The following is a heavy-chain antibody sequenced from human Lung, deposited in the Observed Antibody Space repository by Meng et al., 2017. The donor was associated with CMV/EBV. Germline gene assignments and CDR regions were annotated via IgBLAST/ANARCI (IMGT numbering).Heavy chain of an antibody. Sequence: GGSLRLXCAASGFTFSSFWMAWVRQAPGKGLEWVGNIKQDESEIQYVGSVKGRFTITRDNAKNSLFLQMNSLRAEDTAVYYCARSMLEVNRYYYGMDVWGEGXPVTVSS. CDR3: ARSMLEVNRYYYGMDV. V-gene: IGHV3-7*01. D-gene: IGHD1-1*01. CDR2: IKQDESEI. J-gene: IGHJ6*04. CDR1: GFTFSSFW.